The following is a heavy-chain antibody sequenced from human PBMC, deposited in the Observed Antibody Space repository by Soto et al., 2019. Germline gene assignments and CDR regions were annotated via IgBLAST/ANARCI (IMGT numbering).Heavy chain of an antibody. CDR2: ISTSIDAT. CDR1: GFAFSNYA. J-gene: IGHJ4*02. Sequence: PGGSLRLSCAASGFAFSNYAMHWVRQAPGKGLEWVSSISTSIDATYYADSVKGRSTISRDDSKNTLYLQMNSLRAEDSAVYYCAKDRTVAARNFDYWGQGTQVTVS. D-gene: IGHD6-6*01. CDR3: AKDRTVAARNFDY. V-gene: IGHV3-23*01.